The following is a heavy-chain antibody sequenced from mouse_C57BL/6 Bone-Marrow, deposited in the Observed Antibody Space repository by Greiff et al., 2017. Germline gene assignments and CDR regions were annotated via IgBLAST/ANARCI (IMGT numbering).Heavy chain of an antibody. CDR3: TPITKGNYYAMDY. V-gene: IGHV1-5*01. CDR1: GYTFTSYW. Sequence: VQLKQSGTVLARPGASVKMSCKTSGYTFTSYWMHWVKQRPGQGLEWIGAIYPGNSDTSYNQKFKGKAKLTAVTSASTAYMELSSLTNEDSAVYYCTPITKGNYYAMDYWGQGTSVTVSS. D-gene: IGHD1-1*01. J-gene: IGHJ4*01. CDR2: IYPGNSDT.